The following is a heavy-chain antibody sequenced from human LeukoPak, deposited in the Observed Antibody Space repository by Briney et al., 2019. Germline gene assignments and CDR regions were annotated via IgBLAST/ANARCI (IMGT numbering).Heavy chain of an antibody. D-gene: IGHD4-17*01. Sequence: GSLRLSCAASGFTFSNYGMNWVRQAPGKGLEWISYISSSSSLIYYADSVKGRFTVSRDNAKNSLYLQMNSLRAEDTAVYYCARGGMAMTTVTPFDYWGQGTLVTVSS. CDR1: GFTFSNYG. CDR3: ARGGMAMTTVTPFDY. V-gene: IGHV3-48*04. CDR2: ISSSSSLI. J-gene: IGHJ4*02.